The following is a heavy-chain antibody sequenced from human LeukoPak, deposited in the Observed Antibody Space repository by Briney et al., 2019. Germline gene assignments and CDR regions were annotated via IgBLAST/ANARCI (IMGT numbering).Heavy chain of an antibody. J-gene: IGHJ6*03. CDR2: ISSTGGTT. CDR1: GITFSSYG. D-gene: IGHD2-15*01. Sequence: GGSLRLSCAASGITFSSYGMSWVRQAPGKGLEWVSSISSTGGTTYYADSVKGRLTISRDNSKNTLYLQMNSLRAEDTAIYYCAKNGDRGAYCTGGTCYPYFYYYMDVWGKGTTVTI. V-gene: IGHV3-23*01. CDR3: AKNGDRGAYCTGGTCYPYFYYYMDV.